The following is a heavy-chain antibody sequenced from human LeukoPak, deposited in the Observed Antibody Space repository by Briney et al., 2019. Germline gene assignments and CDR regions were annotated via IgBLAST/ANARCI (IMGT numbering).Heavy chain of an antibody. CDR3: ARFQYQLLSSWFDP. D-gene: IGHD2-2*01. V-gene: IGHV1-18*04. J-gene: IGHJ5*02. Sequence: ASVTVSCKASGYTFTSYGISWVRQAPGQGLEWMGWISAYNGNTNYAQKLQGRVTMTTDTSTSTAYMELRSLRSDDTAVYYCARFQYQLLSSWFDPWGQRTPVTVSS. CDR1: GYTFTSYG. CDR2: ISAYNGNT.